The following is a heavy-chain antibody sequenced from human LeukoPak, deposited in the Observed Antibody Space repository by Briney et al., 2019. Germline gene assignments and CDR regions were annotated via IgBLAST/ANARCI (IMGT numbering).Heavy chain of an antibody. CDR1: GDGVSTNRAG. V-gene: IGHV6-1*01. CDR3: ARGWLQSGFDY. D-gene: IGHD5-24*01. J-gene: IGHJ4*02. Sequence: SQTLSLTCAISGDGVSTNRAGWNWIRQSPSRGLEWLGRTYYSSSWYNDYAVSVKSRLSISADTSKNRFSLLLSSVTPDDTAVYFCARGWLQSGFDYWGQGTLVTVSS. CDR2: TYYSSSWYN.